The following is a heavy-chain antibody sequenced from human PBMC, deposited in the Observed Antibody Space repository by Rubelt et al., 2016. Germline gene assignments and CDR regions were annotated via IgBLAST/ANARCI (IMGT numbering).Heavy chain of an antibody. CDR1: GFSFSSYA. J-gene: IGHJ5*01. CDR3: VKGGISSWFDS. V-gene: IGHV3-23*01. CDR2: ISSGAASI. D-gene: IGHD6-13*01. Sequence: EVQLLESGGGLVQPWVPLRLSCAASGFSFSSYAMSWVRQAPGQGLECVSSISSGAASIYYADSVKGRFTLSRDNSKNTVPLQMNDRRAEDTAVYYCVKGGISSWFDSWGQGTLVSVS.